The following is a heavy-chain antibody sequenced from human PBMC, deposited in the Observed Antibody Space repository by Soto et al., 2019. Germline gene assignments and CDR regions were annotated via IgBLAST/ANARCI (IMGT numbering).Heavy chain of an antibody. D-gene: IGHD1-26*01. V-gene: IGHV4-61*01. Sequence: QVQLQESGPGLVKPSETLSLTCTVSGGPVSSGSYYWSWIRQPPGKGLEWIGYIYYSGSTKYNPSLKSRFTISVDTSKNQFSLKLSSVTAADTAVYYCARAGLGDGSDYWGQGNLVTVSS. CDR1: GGPVSSGSYY. CDR2: IYYSGST. J-gene: IGHJ4*02. CDR3: ARAGLGDGSDY.